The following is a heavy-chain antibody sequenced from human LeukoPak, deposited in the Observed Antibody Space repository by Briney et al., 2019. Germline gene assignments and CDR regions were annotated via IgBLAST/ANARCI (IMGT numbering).Heavy chain of an antibody. V-gene: IGHV4-39*01. J-gene: IGHJ4*02. CDR2: IYYSGST. Sequence: PSETLSLTCTVSGGSISSSSYYWGRIRQPPGKGLVCIGTIYYSGSTYYNPSLKSRVSISVDTSKNQFSLKLSSMTAADTAVYYCARHKVGEIQRCDYWGQGALVTVSS. CDR1: GGSISSSSYY. D-gene: IGHD5-18*01. CDR3: ARHKVGEIQRCDY.